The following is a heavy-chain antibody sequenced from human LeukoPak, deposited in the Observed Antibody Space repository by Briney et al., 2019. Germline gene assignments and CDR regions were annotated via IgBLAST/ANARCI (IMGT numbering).Heavy chain of an antibody. V-gene: IGHV1-24*01. J-gene: IGHJ6*03. Sequence: ASVTVSFKFSVYTLTQLSMHWVRQAPGKGREWMGGFDPEDGETIYAQKFQGRVTTNEERATATAYMELSSLRSEDAAVYYCATRGTGYYYYYMDVWGKGTTVTVSS. CDR2: FDPEDGET. D-gene: IGHD1-1*01. CDR1: VYTLTQLS. CDR3: ATRGTGYYYYYMDV.